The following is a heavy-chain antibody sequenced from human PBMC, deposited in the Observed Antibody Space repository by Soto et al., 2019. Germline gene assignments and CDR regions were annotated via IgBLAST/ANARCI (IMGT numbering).Heavy chain of an antibody. CDR1: GGSFTAYY. D-gene: IGHD3-10*01. Sequence: SESLSLTCSGYGGSFTAYYWSWMRQPPGRCLELIGYLYYDGSTYYNPSLKSRVIISGDRSKNQFSLKLRSVTAADTAVYYCARGAGSGEPDKSYYGLDVWGQGTTVTVSS. V-gene: IGHV4-34*01. CDR2: LYYDGST. J-gene: IGHJ6*02. CDR3: ARGAGSGEPDKSYYGLDV.